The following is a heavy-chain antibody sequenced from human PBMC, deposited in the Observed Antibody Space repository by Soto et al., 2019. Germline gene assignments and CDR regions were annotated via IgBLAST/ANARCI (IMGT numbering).Heavy chain of an antibody. D-gene: IGHD3-22*01. CDR1: GFTFSTYA. Sequence: QVQLVESGGGVVQPGGSLRLSCVASGFTFSTYAIHWVRQAPGKGLEWVALVSVDGSLEYYADSVKGRSTVSRDNSKSTLYFQMNSLRPEGTAFYYCARRRAGSGYYLDHWGQGTLVTVSS. J-gene: IGHJ4*02. V-gene: IGHV3-30-3*01. CDR3: ARRRAGSGYYLDH. CDR2: VSVDGSLE.